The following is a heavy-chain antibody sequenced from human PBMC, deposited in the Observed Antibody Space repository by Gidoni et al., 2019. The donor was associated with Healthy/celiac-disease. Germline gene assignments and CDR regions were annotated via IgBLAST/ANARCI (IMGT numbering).Heavy chain of an antibody. V-gene: IGHV4-31*03. CDR3: ARGTSAMGDSTGMDV. CDR1: GGSISSGGYY. D-gene: IGHD5-18*01. CDR2: IYYSGST. J-gene: IGHJ6*02. Sequence: QVQLQESGPGLVKPSQTLSLTCTVSGGSISSGGYYWSWIRQHPGKGLEWIGYIYYSGSTYYNPSLKSRVTISVDTSKNQFSLKLSSVTAADTAVYYCARGTSAMGDSTGMDVWGQGTTVTVSS.